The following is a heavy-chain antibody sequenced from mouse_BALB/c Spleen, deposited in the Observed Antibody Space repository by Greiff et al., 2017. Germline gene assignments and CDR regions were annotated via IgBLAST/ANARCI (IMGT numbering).Heavy chain of an antibody. CDR1: GFTFSSYT. CDR3: TRDRLDY. V-gene: IGHV5-6-4*01. Sequence: EVHLVESGGGLVKPGGSLKLSCAASGFTFSSYTMSWVRQTPEKRLEWVATISSGGSYTYYPDSVKGRFTISRDNAKNTLYLQMSSLKSEDTAMYYCTRDRLDYWGQGTTLTVSS. J-gene: IGHJ2*01. CDR2: ISSGGSYT.